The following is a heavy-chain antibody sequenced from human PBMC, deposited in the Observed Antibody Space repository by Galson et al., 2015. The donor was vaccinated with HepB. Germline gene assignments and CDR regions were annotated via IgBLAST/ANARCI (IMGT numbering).Heavy chain of an antibody. J-gene: IGHJ4*02. CDR1: GFIFNSYA. D-gene: IGHD6-19*01. CDR3: AREPYSSGWSKRGRYFDY. V-gene: IGHV3-30-3*01. CDR2: ISSAGGNK. Sequence: SLRLSCAASGFIFNSYAMTWVRQAPGKGLEWVAFISSAGGNKYYADSVKGRFTISRDNSKNTLYLQMNSLRPEDTAVYYCAREPYSSGWSKRGRYFDYWGQGALVTVSS.